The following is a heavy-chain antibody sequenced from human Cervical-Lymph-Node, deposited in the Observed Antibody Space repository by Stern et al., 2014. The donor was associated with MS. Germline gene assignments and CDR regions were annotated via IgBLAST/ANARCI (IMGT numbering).Heavy chain of an antibody. J-gene: IGHJ6*02. V-gene: IGHV1-69*01. CDR1: GGTFSSYA. CDR2: IIPIFGTA. CDR3: ARDYGDYVGYYYGMDV. D-gene: IGHD4-17*01. Sequence: VQLVESGAEVKKTGSSVKVSCKASGGTFSSYAISWVRQAPGQGLEWMGGIIPIFGTANYAQKFQGRVTITADESTSTAYMELSSLRSEDTAVYYCARDYGDYVGYYYGMDVWGQGTTVTVSS.